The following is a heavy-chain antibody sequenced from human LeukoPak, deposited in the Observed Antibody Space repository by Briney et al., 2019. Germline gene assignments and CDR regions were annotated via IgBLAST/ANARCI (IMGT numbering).Heavy chain of an antibody. CDR2: INPSGGST. Sequence: ASAKVSCKASGYTFTSYYMHWVRQAPGQGLEWMGIINPSGGSTSYAQKFQGRVTMTRDMSTSTVYMELSSLRSEDTAVYYCAREMYDSAGYRVSYFDYWGQGILVTVSS. D-gene: IGHD3-22*01. V-gene: IGHV1-46*01. CDR1: GYTFTSYY. CDR3: AREMYDSAGYRVSYFDY. J-gene: IGHJ4*02.